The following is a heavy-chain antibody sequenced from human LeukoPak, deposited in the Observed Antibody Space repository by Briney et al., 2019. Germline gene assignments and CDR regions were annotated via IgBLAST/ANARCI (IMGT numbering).Heavy chain of an antibody. Sequence: SETLSLTCAVYGGSFSGYYWSWIRRPPGKGLEWIGEINHSGGTNYNPSLKSRVTISVDTSKNQFSLKLSSVTAADTAVYYCARGLAVAADYWGQGTLVTVSS. CDR3: ARGLAVAADY. D-gene: IGHD6-19*01. V-gene: IGHV4-34*01. J-gene: IGHJ4*02. CDR2: INHSGGT. CDR1: GGSFSGYY.